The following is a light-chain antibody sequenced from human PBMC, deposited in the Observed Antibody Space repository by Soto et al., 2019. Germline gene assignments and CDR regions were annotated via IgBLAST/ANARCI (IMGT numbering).Light chain of an antibody. CDR1: QDIRNT. V-gene: IGKV1-6*01. J-gene: IGKJ1*01. Sequence: IVMTQSPSSLSASVGDRVAISCRASQDIRNTLAWYQQKPGEAPKLLIFAASNLQSGVPSRFSGSGSVTDFTLAITGLQPEDFATYYCLQYYNFSWTFGRGTKVDIK. CDR2: AAS. CDR3: LQYYNFSWT.